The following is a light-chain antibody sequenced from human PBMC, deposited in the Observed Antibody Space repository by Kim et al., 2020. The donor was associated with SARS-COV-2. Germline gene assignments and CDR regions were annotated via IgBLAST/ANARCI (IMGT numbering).Light chain of an antibody. J-gene: IGLJ3*02. CDR1: RLRSYY. CDR3: NSRDSSGNHWV. CDR2: GKH. Sequence: ALGQTVRMTCQGDRLRSYYASWYQQKPGQAPVLVIYGKHNRPSGIPDRFSGSSSGNTASLTITGAQAEDEADYYCNSRDSSGNHWVFGGGTQLTVL. V-gene: IGLV3-19*01.